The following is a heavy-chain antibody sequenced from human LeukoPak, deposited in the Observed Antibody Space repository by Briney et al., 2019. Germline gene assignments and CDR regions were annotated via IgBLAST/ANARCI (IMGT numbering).Heavy chain of an antibody. CDR1: GGSISSYY. V-gene: IGHV4-59*01. CDR2: IYYSGST. CDR3: ARGRGATDY. J-gene: IGHJ4*02. D-gene: IGHD1-26*01. Sequence: SETLSLTCTVSGGSISSYYWSWIRQPPGKGLEWIGYIYYSGSTNYNPSLKSRVTISVDTSKNQFSLKLSSVTAADTAVYYCARGRGATDYWGQGTLVTVSS.